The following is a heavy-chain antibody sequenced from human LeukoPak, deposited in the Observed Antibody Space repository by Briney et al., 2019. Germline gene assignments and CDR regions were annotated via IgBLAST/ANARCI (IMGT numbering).Heavy chain of an antibody. CDR2: FDPEDGET. CDR1: GYTLTELS. J-gene: IGHJ4*02. CDR3: ATDPFKGGSTEFDY. Sequence: ASVKVSCKVSGYTLTELSMHWVRQAPGKGLEWMGGFDPEDGETIYAQKFQGRVTMTEDTSTDTAYMELSSLRSEDTAVYYCATDPFKGGSTEFDYWGQGTLVTVSS. D-gene: IGHD2-2*01. V-gene: IGHV1-24*01.